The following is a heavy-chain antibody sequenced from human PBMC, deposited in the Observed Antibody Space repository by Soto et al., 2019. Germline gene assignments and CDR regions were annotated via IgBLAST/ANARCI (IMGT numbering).Heavy chain of an antibody. CDR3: ARANFGMTDKPYHFYV. D-gene: IGHD3-3*01. V-gene: IGHV4-59*01. CDR1: GGSISTYY. CDR2: IYNSGNT. Sequence: SETLSLTCTVSGGSISTYYWSWIRQFPGKGLEWIGYIYNSGNTNYNPSLNSRVTISADTSKNQFSLRLTSVTVADTAVYYCARANFGMTDKPYHFYVWGQGTLVTVSS. J-gene: IGHJ4*02.